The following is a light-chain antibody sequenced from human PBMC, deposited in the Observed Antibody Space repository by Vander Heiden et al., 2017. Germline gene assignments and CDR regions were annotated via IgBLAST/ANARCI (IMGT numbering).Light chain of an antibody. V-gene: IGLV2-14*01. CDR1: SSDVGGYNY. Sequence: ALTLPAVVSGSPGQSITISCTGTSSDVGGYNYVSWYQQHPDKAPKLMIYEVSNRPSGVSNRFSGSKSGNTASLTISGLQAEDEADYYCSSYTSSSTVFGGGTKLTVL. CDR3: SSYTSSSTV. J-gene: IGLJ3*02. CDR2: EVS.